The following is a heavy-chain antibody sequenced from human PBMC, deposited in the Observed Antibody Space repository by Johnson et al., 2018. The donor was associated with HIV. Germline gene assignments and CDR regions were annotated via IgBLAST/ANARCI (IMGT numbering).Heavy chain of an antibody. CDR1: GFTVSSYA. CDR3: ARGGTMIVVVITYDAFDI. CDR2: ISYDGSNK. V-gene: IGHV3-30*04. Sequence: QVHLVESGGGLVQPGRSLRLSCAASGFTVSSYAMHWVRQAPGKGLEWVAVISYDGSNKYYADSVKGRFTISRDNSKNTLYLQMNSLRAEDTAVYYCARGGTMIVVVITYDAFDIWGQGTMVTVSS. J-gene: IGHJ3*02. D-gene: IGHD3-22*01.